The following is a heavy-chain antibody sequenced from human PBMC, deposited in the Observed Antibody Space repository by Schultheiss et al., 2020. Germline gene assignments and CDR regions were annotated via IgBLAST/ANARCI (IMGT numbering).Heavy chain of an antibody. V-gene: IGHV4-59*01. J-gene: IGHJ4*02. CDR2: IYYTGTT. CDR3: ASGPNWNYFDY. D-gene: IGHD1-1*01. Sequence: SQTLSLTCAVSGGSISSYYWSWIRQPPGKGLEWIGHIYYTGTTNYNPSLKSRVAISVDTSKNQFSLELNSVTAADTAVYYCASGPNWNYFDYWGQGTLVTVSS. CDR1: GGSISSYY.